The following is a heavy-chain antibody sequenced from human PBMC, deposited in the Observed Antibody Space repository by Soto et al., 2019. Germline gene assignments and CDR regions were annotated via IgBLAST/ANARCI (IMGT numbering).Heavy chain of an antibody. CDR3: YSASEFVVIMVEVRFDY. V-gene: IGHV6-1*01. Sequence: SQTLSLTCAISGDSVSSNSAAWNWIRQSPSRGLEWLGRTYYRSKWYNDYAVSVKSRITINPDTSKNQFSLQLNSVTPEDTAVYFYYSASEFVVIMVEVRFDYWGHGTLVTVSS. D-gene: IGHD5-12*01. J-gene: IGHJ4*01. CDR2: TYYRSKWYN. CDR1: GDSVSSNSAA.